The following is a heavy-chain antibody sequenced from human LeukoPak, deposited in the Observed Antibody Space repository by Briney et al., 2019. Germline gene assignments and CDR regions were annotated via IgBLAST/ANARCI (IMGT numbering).Heavy chain of an antibody. V-gene: IGHV3-15*01. CDR2: IKSKTDGGTT. D-gene: IGHD6-13*01. Sequence: PGGSLRLSCAASGFTFSYAWMSWVRQAPGKGLEWVGRIKSKTDGGTTDYAAPVKGRFTISRDDSKNTLYLQMNSLKTEDTAVYYCTTVSATIYFWAAAGPSAPVEWWGQGTLVAVSS. CDR3: TTVSATIYFWAAAGPSAPVEW. CDR1: GFTFSYAW. J-gene: IGHJ4*02.